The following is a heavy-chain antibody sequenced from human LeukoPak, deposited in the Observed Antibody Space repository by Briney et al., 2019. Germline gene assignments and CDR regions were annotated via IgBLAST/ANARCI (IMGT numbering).Heavy chain of an antibody. CDR2: IFYSGSP. CDR3: ARTVGATTAY. Sequence: PSETLSLTCTVSGDSISSSYYWGWIRQPPGKGLEWIGIIFYSGSPYYNPSLKSRVTISVDTSKNQFSLKLSSVTAADTAVYYCARTVGATTAYWGQGTLVTVSS. J-gene: IGHJ4*02. D-gene: IGHD1-26*01. CDR1: GDSISSSYY. V-gene: IGHV4-39*01.